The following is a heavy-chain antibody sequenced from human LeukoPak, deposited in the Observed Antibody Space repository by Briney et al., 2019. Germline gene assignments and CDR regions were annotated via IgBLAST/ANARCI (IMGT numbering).Heavy chain of an antibody. V-gene: IGHV3-23*01. CDR3: ARDHAVPGGYYHYGMDV. D-gene: IGHD3-10*01. CDR2: ISGGGRDGT. Sequence: GGSLRLSCVASGFTFLHYGMSWVRQAPGKGLEWVSAISGGGRDGTFYADSVKGRFTISRDNSKNTLYLQMNSLRAEDTAVYYCARDHAVPGGYYHYGMDVWGQGTTVTVSS. CDR1: GFTFLHYG. J-gene: IGHJ6*02.